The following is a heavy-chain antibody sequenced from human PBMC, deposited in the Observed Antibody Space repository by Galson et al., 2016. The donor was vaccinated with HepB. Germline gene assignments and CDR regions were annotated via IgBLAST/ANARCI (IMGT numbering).Heavy chain of an antibody. CDR2: LNPAESDT. J-gene: IGHJ6*02. D-gene: IGHD6-6*01. CDR3: ARWYSSSWRNFDALNA. V-gene: IGHV5-51*01. CDR1: GYIFTNYW. Sequence: QSGAEVKKSGDSLKISCKGSGYIFTNYWIGWVRQMPGKGLEWMGILNPAESDTRYSPSFQGHVTISADKSTNTAYLQWGSLKAADTAIYYCARWYSSSWRNFDALNAWGQGTTVTVSS.